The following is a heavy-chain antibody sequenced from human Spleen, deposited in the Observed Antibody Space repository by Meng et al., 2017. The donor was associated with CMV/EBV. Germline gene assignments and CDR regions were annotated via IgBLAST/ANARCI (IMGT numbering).Heavy chain of an antibody. Sequence: ASVKVSCKASGYTFTSYFMHWVRQAPGQGLEWMGWINPNTGGPKAAQKLQGRVTLTRDTSISTAYMELRRLRSDDTAVYYCARTSMAVPGSIDYWGQGTLVTVSS. V-gene: IGHV1-2*02. CDR3: ARTSMAVPGSIDY. CDR1: GYTFTSYF. CDR2: INPNTGGP. J-gene: IGHJ4*02. D-gene: IGHD6-19*01.